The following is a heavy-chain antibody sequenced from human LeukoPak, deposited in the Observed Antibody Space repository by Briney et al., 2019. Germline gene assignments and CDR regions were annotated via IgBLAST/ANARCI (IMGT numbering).Heavy chain of an antibody. CDR2: VDPEDGET. V-gene: IGHV1-69-2*01. J-gene: IGHJ4*02. CDR1: GYTFTDYY. CDR3: ARGFWHSSGYYLDY. Sequence: ASVKISCKVSGYTFTDYYMHWVQQAPGKGLEWMGLVDPEDGETIYAEKFQGRVTITADTSTDTAYMELSSLRSEDTAVYYCARGFWHSSGYYLDYWGQGTLVTVSS. D-gene: IGHD3-22*01.